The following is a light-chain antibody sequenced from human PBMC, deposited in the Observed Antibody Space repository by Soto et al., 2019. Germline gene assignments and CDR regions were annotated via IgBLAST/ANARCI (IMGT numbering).Light chain of an antibody. CDR3: QQANSFPHT. CDR2: AAP. CDR1: QGISSW. J-gene: IGKJ2*01. V-gene: IGKV1-12*01. Sequence: DIQMTQSPSSVSASVGDRVAITCRASQGISSWLARYQQKPGKAPKILIYAAPSLQSGVPSRFSGNGSGTDFPLTVSSLQPEDFATYYCQQANSFPHTFGQGTKLEIK.